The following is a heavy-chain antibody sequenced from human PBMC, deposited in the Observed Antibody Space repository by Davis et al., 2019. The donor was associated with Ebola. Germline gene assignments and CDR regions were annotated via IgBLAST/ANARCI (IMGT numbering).Heavy chain of an antibody. J-gene: IGHJ4*02. CDR1: GYTFTSYA. CDR3: VRDFFWVTLETPGLGDY. V-gene: IGHV7-4-1*02. CDR2: INTNTGNP. Sequence: AASVKVSCKASGYTFTSYAMNWVRQAPGQGLEWMGWINTNTGNPTYAQGFTGRFVFSLDTSVSTAYLQISSLKTEDTALYYCVRDFFWVTLETPGLGDYWGQGTLVSVSS. D-gene: IGHD5-18*01.